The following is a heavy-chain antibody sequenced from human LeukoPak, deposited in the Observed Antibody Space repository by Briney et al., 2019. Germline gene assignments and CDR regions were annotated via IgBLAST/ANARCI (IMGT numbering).Heavy chain of an antibody. Sequence: SETLSLTCTVSVGSISSNNWSWIRQPPGKGLEWIGYIFYSESTNYNPSLKSRVTISVDTSKNQFSLKLSSVTDADTAVYYCARAGAAPGILGWFDPWGQGTQVTVSS. CDR3: ARAGAAPGILGWFDP. V-gene: IGHV4-59*01. J-gene: IGHJ5*02. CDR2: IFYSEST. D-gene: IGHD6-13*01. CDR1: VGSISSNN.